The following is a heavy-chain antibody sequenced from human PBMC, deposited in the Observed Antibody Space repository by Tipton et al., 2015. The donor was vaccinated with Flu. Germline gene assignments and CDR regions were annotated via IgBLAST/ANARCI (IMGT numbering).Heavy chain of an antibody. Sequence: TLSLTCTVSGGSISSSRYYWGWIRQPPGKGLEWIGSIYHSGTAYYNPSLKSRVTISVDTSKNQISLKLSSVTAADTAVYYCARYPESNYHWIGPWGQGALVTVSS. CDR2: IYHSGTA. CDR3: ARYPESNYHWIGP. V-gene: IGHV4-39*07. J-gene: IGHJ5*02. CDR1: GGSISSSRYY. D-gene: IGHD4-11*01.